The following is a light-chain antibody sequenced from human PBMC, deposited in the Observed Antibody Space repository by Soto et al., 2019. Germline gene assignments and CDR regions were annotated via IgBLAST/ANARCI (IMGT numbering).Light chain of an antibody. CDR3: ATGDDSLNAPV. CDR2: IDT. CDR1: SSNIGSNS. Sequence: QSVLTQTHSASGAPGQSVTISCSGRSSNIGSNSVNWYQEFSGTAPKLLIYIDTQRPSGVPDLFSGYKSGTPASLAISGLQSEDEADYYCATGDDSLNAPVFGGGTQLTVL. J-gene: IGLJ3*02. V-gene: IGLV1-44*01.